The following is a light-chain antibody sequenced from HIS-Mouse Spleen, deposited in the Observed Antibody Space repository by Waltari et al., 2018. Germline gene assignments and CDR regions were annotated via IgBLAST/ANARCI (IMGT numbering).Light chain of an antibody. J-gene: IGKJ1*01. Sequence: EIVMTQSPATLSVSPGESDTLSCRASQSLSSNLAWYQQKPGQAPRLLIYGASTRATGIPARFSGSGSGTEFTLTISSMQSEDFAVYYCQQYRTFGQGTKVEIK. CDR3: QQYRT. CDR1: QSLSSN. CDR2: GAS. V-gene: IGKV3-15*01.